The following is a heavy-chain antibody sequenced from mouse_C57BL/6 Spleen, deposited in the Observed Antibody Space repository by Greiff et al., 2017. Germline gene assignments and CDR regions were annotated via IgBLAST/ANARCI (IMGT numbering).Heavy chain of an antibody. D-gene: IGHD3-2*02. V-gene: IGHV1-82*01. CDR3: ARRDSSGYDY. CDR2: IYPGDGDT. CDR1: GYAFSSSW. Sequence: VQLQESGPELVKPGASVKISCKASGYAFSSSWMNWVKQRPGKGLEWIGRIYPGDGDTNYNGKFKGKATLTADKSSSTAYMQLSSLTSEDSAVYFCARRDSSGYDYWGQGTTLTVSS. J-gene: IGHJ2*01.